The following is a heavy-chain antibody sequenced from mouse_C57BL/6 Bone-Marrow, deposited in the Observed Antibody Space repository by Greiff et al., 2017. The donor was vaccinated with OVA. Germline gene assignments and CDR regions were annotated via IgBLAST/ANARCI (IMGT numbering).Heavy chain of an antibody. D-gene: IGHD2-12*01. V-gene: IGHV1-81*01. CDR3: ARGYYSYYYAMDY. Sequence: QVQLQQSGAELARPGASVKLSCKASGYTFTSYGISWVKQRTGQGLEWIGEIYPRSGNTYYNEKFRGKATLTADKSSSTAYMELRSLTSEDSAVYFCARGYYSYYYAMDYWGQGTSVTVSS. J-gene: IGHJ4*01. CDR1: GYTFTSYG. CDR2: IYPRSGNT.